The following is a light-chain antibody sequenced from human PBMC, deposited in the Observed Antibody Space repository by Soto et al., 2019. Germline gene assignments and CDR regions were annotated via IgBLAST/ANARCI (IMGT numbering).Light chain of an antibody. V-gene: IGLV1-51*01. CDR1: SSNIGGNS. J-gene: IGLJ1*01. CDR3: GSWDSSLSAYV. Sequence: VTISCSGSSSNIGGNSVSWYQQLPGTAPKLLIYDDNKRPSGIPDRFSGSKSGTSATLGITGFQTGDEADYYCGSWDSSLSAYVFGTGTKVTVL. CDR2: DDN.